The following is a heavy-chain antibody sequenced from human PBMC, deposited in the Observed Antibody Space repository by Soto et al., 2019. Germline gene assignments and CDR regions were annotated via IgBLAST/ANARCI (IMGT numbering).Heavy chain of an antibody. CDR1: GGSISSGGYS. J-gene: IGHJ4*02. V-gene: IGHV4-30-2*01. CDR2: IYHSGST. CDR3: ASSTGPLSPDY. Sequence: SETLSLTCAVAGGSISSGGYSWSWIRQPPGKGLEWIGYIYHSGSTYYNPSLKSRVTISVDRSKNQFSLKLSSVTAADTAMYYCASSTGPLSPDYWGQGTLVTVSS.